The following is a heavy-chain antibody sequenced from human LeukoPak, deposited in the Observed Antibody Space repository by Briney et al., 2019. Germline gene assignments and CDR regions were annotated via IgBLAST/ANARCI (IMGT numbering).Heavy chain of an antibody. V-gene: IGHV4-39*01. CDR3: TRLYDYVWGSYRNNNFDY. J-gene: IGHJ4*02. CDR2: IYYSGST. CDR1: GASISSTTYY. D-gene: IGHD3-16*02. Sequence: SETLSLTCTVSGASISSTTYYWGWIRQPPRKGLEWIASIYYSGSTYYNPSLESRVTISVDTSKNQFSLKLSSVTAADTAVYYCTRLYDYVWGSYRNNNFDYWGQGTLVTVSS.